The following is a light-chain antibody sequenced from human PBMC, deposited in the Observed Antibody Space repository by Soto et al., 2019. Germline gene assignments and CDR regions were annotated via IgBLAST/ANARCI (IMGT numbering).Light chain of an antibody. V-gene: IGKV1-12*01. CDR2: EAS. J-gene: IGKJ1*01. CDR3: QQDNDCPPT. Sequence: DIQMTQSPSFVSASVGDRVTISCRASQGVSSWLAWYQVKPGRAPKLLIYEASSLETGVPSRFSGSGSGADFTLTITSLQPEDLATYYCQQDNDCPPTFGQGTKVEIK. CDR1: QGVSSW.